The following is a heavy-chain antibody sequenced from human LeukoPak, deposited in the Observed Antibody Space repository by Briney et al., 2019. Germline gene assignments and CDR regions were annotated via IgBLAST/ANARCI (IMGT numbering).Heavy chain of an antibody. D-gene: IGHD2-15*01. CDR2: TYYRSEWHN. CDR3: ARTSGYCSGGSCYGSLDY. CDR1: GDXVSSNSAA. J-gene: IGHJ4*02. Sequence: QTLSLTYGISGDXVSSNSAAWNWLRQSPSRGLEWLGRTYYRSEWHNDYAVSVKSRITINPDTAQNQFSPQLNSVTPEDTAVYYCARTSGYCSGGSCYGSLDYWGQGTLVTVSS. V-gene: IGHV6-1*01.